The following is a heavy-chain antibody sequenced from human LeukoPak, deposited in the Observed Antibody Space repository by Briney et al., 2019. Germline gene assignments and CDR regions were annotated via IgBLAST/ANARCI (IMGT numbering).Heavy chain of an antibody. CDR1: GFTFSNAW. Sequence: PGGSLRLSCAASGFTFSNAWMSWVRQAPGKGLEWVGRINSDGSSTSYADSVKGRFTISRDNAKNTLYLQMNSLRAEDTAVYYCARDIAAAGLNWFDPWGQGTLVTVSS. D-gene: IGHD6-13*01. V-gene: IGHV3-74*01. CDR2: INSDGSST. J-gene: IGHJ5*02. CDR3: ARDIAAAGLNWFDP.